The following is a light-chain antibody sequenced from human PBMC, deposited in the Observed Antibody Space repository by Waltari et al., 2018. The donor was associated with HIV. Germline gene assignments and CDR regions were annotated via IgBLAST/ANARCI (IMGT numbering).Light chain of an antibody. J-gene: IGLJ2*01. V-gene: IGLV2-23*02. Sequence: QSALTQPASVSASPGQSITISSTGTSSVVGRYNLVFWYQQHPGKAPKLMMNEVTKRPAGVSNRFSGSKSGNTASLTISGLQAEDEADYFCCSYAGSSTLVFGGGTKLTVL. CDR3: CSYAGSSTLV. CDR1: SSVVGRYNL. CDR2: EVT.